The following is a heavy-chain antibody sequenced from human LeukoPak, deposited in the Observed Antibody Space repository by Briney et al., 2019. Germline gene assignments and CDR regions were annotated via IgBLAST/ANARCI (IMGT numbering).Heavy chain of an antibody. Sequence: GGSLRLSCAASGLTFTNYAMGWVRQAPGKGLEWVSTLSGSGGNTHYADSVKGRFTISRDSSKNTVYLQMNSLRAEDTAIYYCAKVYNWNLDWGQGTLVIVSS. CDR3: AKVYNWNLD. V-gene: IGHV3-23*01. CDR2: LSGSGGNT. J-gene: IGHJ4*02. CDR1: GLTFTNYA. D-gene: IGHD1-20*01.